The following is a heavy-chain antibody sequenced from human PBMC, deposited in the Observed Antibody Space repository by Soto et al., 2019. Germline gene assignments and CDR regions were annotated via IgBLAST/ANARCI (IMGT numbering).Heavy chain of an antibody. CDR2: IYYSGST. J-gene: IGHJ4*02. D-gene: IGHD1-1*01. Sequence: SETLSLTCTVSGGSVSSGSYYWSWIRQPPGKGLEWIGYIYYSGSTNYNPSLKSRVTISVDTSKNQFSLKLSSVTAADTAVYYCAGLLPPIGVLRNKVNNLAFGGQGPLVPVPS. CDR1: GGSVSSGSYY. CDR3: AGLLPPIGVLRNKVNNLAF. V-gene: IGHV4-61*01.